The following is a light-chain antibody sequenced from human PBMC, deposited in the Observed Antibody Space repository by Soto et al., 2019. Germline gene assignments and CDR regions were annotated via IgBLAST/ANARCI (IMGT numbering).Light chain of an antibody. CDR3: HQYDSSPRT. J-gene: IGKJ1*01. CDR1: QSVSSSY. V-gene: IGKV3-20*01. Sequence: EIVLTQSPGTLSLSPGERATLSCRASQSVSSSYLAWYQQKPGQAPRLLIYGASSRATDIPDSFSGSGSGTDFTLTISRLEPEDFAVYYCHQYDSSPRTFGQGTKVEIK. CDR2: GAS.